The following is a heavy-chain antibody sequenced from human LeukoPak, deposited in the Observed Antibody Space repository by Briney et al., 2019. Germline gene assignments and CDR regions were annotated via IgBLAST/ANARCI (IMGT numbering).Heavy chain of an antibody. CDR2: ISSSSSTI. CDR3: ARDPPTITLAGNGNDY. D-gene: IGHD6-19*01. CDR1: GFTFSSYG. V-gene: IGHV3-48*01. Sequence: GGTLRLSCAASGFTFSSYGMTWVRQAPGKGLEWVSYISSSSSTIYYADSVKGRFTISRDNAKNSLYLQLNSLRAEDTAVYYCARDPPTITLAGNGNDYWGQGTLVTVSS. J-gene: IGHJ4*02.